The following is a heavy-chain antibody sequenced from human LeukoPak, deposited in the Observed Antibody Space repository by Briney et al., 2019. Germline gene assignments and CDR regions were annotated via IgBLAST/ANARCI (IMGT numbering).Heavy chain of an antibody. D-gene: IGHD2-15*01. J-gene: IGHJ3*02. CDR2: IRYDGSKK. V-gene: IGHV3-30*02. CDR3: AKEAAAKTAFDI. CDR1: GFIFSSYG. Sequence: GGSLRLSCAAFGFIFSSYGMHWVRQAPGKGLEWVAFIRYDGSKKYYADSVKGRFTISRDNSKNTLYLQMNSLRAEDTAVYYCAKEAAAKTAFDIWGQGTVVTVSS.